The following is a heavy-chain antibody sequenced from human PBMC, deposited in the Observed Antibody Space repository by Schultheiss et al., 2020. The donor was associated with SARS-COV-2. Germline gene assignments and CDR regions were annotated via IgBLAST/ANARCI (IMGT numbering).Heavy chain of an antibody. J-gene: IGHJ2*01. Sequence: GGSLRLSCAASGFTFSSYVMSWVRQAPGKGLEWVSSISSSSSYIYYADSVKGRFTISRDNAQNSLYLQMNSLRAEDTAVYYCAKDVRYYDSSGYYLWYFDLWGRGTLVTVSS. V-gene: IGHV3-21*04. CDR1: GFTFSSYV. CDR2: ISSSSSYI. CDR3: AKDVRYYDSSGYYLWYFDL. D-gene: IGHD3-22*01.